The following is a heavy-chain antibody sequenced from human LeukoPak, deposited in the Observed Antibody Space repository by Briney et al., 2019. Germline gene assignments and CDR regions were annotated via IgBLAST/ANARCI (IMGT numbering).Heavy chain of an antibody. CDR1: GGSISSYY. CDR2: IYYSGST. Sequence: SETLSLTCTVSGGSISSYYWSWIRQPPGKGLEWIGYIYYSGSTNYNPSLKSRVTISVDTSKNQFSLKLSSVTAADTAVYYCARGTGVLLWFGEANWFDPWGQGTLVTVSS. J-gene: IGHJ5*02. V-gene: IGHV4-59*01. CDR3: ARGTGVLLWFGEANWFDP. D-gene: IGHD3-10*01.